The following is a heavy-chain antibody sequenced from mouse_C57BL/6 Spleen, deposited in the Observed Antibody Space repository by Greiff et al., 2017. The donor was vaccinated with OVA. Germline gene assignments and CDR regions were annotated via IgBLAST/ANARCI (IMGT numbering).Heavy chain of an antibody. D-gene: IGHD1-1*01. CDR3: ATPPGRSYRYFDV. V-gene: IGHV1-81*01. J-gene: IGHJ1*03. Sequence: LEESGAELARPGASVKLSCKASGYTFTSYGISWVKQRTGQGLEWIGEIYPRSGNTYYNEKFKGKATLTADKSSSTAYMELRSLTSEDSAVYFCATPPGRSYRYFDVWGTGTTVTVSS. CDR2: IYPRSGNT. CDR1: GYTFTSYG.